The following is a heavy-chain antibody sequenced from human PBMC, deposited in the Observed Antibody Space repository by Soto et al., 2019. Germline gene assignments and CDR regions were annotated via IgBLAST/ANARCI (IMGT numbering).Heavy chain of an antibody. CDR3: ATRVAWHSFGWGFDY. Sequence: QVQLVQSGAEVKKPGSSVKVSCKASGGTFSSYTISWVRQAPGQGLEWMGRIIPILGIANYAQKFHGRVTITADKARSTAYMELRSLRSEDTAVYYCATRVAWHSFGWGFDYWGEGTLVTVSS. J-gene: IGHJ4*02. CDR2: IIPILGIA. V-gene: IGHV1-69*02. D-gene: IGHD5-18*01. CDR1: GGTFSSYT.